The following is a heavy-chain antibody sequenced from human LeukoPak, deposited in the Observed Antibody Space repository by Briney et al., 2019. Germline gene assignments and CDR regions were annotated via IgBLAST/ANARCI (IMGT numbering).Heavy chain of an antibody. CDR1: GFTVSSNY. Sequence: GGSLRLSCAASGFTVSSNYMSWVRQAPGKGLQWVSVIYSGGSTYYADSVKGRFTISRDNSKNTLYLQMNSLRAEDTAVYYCARQDRYRYYYDSSGHISHWGQGTLVTVSS. J-gene: IGHJ1*01. V-gene: IGHV3-53*01. D-gene: IGHD3-22*01. CDR3: ARQDRYRYYYDSSGHISH. CDR2: IYSGGST.